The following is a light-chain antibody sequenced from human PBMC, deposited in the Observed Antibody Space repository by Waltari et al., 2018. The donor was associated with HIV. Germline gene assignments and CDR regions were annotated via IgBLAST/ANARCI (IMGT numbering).Light chain of an antibody. CDR1: SSAVGNYNL. Sequence: QSALAQPASVSDSPGQSITISCTGTSSAVGNYNLVSWYQQPPGKVPKLIIYEVTKRPSGVSNRFSGSKSGNTASLTISGLQAEDEADYYCCSYAASRSVVFGGGTKLTVL. J-gene: IGLJ2*01. CDR3: CSYAASRSVV. V-gene: IGLV2-23*02. CDR2: EVT.